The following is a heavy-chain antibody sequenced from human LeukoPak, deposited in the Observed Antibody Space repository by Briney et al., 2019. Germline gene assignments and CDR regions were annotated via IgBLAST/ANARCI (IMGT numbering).Heavy chain of an antibody. CDR1: GGSLSIYY. Sequence: SETLSLTCSVSGGSLSIYYWTWTRQPPGKGLEWIGFIHQSGSTEYNPSLKSRVTMSLDTSRNQFSLKMSTVTAADTAVYYCSREQYTSGGSGWFGMDVWGQGTTVTVSS. D-gene: IGHD6-19*01. V-gene: IGHV4-59*12. CDR3: SREQYTSGGSGWFGMDV. CDR2: IHQSGST. J-gene: IGHJ6*02.